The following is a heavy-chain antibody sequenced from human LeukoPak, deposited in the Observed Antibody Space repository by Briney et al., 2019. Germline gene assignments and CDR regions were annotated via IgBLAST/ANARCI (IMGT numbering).Heavy chain of an antibody. V-gene: IGHV3-48*02. J-gene: IGHJ4*02. D-gene: IGHD3-22*01. CDR1: GFTFSSYS. Sequence: GGSLRLSCAASGFTFSSYSMNWVRQAPGKGLEWISYISISSSTMYYADSVKGRFTISRDNAKNSLYLQTNSLRDEDTAVYYCARDYYDTGGYYYVDYWGQGTLVTVSS. CDR2: ISISSSTM. CDR3: ARDYYDTGGYYYVDY.